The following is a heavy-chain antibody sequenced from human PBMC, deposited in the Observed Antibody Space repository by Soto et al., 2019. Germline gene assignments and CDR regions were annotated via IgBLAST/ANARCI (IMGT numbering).Heavy chain of an antibody. CDR1: GGSISSYY. V-gene: IGHV4-59*01. CDR2: IYDSGRT. J-gene: IGHJ4*02. Sequence: SETLSLTCPVSGGSISSYYWSWIRQPPGKGLEWIGYIYDSGRTKYNPSLKSRVTISVDTSKNQFSLRLYSVTASDTAVYYCARDGSHTDFDNWGQGTLVAVSS. D-gene: IGHD1-26*01. CDR3: ARDGSHTDFDN.